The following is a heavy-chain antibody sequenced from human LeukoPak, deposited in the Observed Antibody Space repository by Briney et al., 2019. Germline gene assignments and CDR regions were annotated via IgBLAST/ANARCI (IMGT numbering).Heavy chain of an antibody. Sequence: SETLSLTCAVYGGSFSGYYWSWIRQPPGKGLEWIGEINHSGSTNYNPSLKSRVTISVDTSKNQFSLKLSSVTAADTAVYYCARLRGRSSGYYCDDYWGQGTLVTVSS. J-gene: IGHJ4*02. CDR2: INHSGST. V-gene: IGHV4-34*01. CDR1: GGSFSGYY. D-gene: IGHD3-22*01. CDR3: ARLRGRSSGYYCDDY.